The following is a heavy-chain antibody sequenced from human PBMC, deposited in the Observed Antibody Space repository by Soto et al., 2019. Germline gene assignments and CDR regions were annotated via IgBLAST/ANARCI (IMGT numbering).Heavy chain of an antibody. CDR3: AKDQGIAASHGID. Sequence: ESGGGVVQPGTSLRLSCADSGFTFNNYGMHWVRQAPGTGLEWVAAISNDGSDKYYADSVKGRLTISRDNSKNTLYLQMDSLRAEDTAVYYCAKDQGIAASHGIDWGQGTMVTVSS. CDR2: ISNDGSDK. V-gene: IGHV3-30*18. CDR1: GFTFNNYG. J-gene: IGHJ3*01. D-gene: IGHD6-13*01.